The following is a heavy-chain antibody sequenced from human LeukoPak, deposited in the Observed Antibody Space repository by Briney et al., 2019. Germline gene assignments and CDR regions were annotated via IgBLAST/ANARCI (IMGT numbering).Heavy chain of an antibody. CDR2: ICASGGST. D-gene: IGHD2-15*01. V-gene: IGHV3-23*01. CDR3: ARDCSAGSCYLVAFDI. Sequence: GGSLRLSCAASGFTFSSYAMSWVRQAPGKGLEWVSAICASGGSTYYASSMKGLFTFSRDNSKNTPYLQMNSLRNEDTAVYYCARDCSAGSCYLVAFDIWGQGTMVTVSS. J-gene: IGHJ3*02. CDR1: GFTFSSYA.